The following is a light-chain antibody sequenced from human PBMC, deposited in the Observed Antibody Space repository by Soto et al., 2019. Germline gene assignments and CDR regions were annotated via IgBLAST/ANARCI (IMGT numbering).Light chain of an antibody. Sequence: QPVLTQPASVSGSPGQSITISCTGTSSDVGAYNFVSWYQQHPGKAPKVMIYEVTKRPSGVSNRFSGSKSGNTASLTISGLQAEDEADYYCSSYTTSSPCVFGGGTKLTVL. J-gene: IGLJ3*02. V-gene: IGLV2-14*01. CDR2: EVT. CDR1: SSDVGAYNF. CDR3: SSYTTSSPCV.